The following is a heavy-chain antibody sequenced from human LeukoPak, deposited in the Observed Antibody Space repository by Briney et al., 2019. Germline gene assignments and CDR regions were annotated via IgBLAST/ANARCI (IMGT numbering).Heavy chain of an antibody. J-gene: IGHJ5*02. CDR1: GFTFSDYY. D-gene: IGHD3-22*01. V-gene: IGHV3-11*01. Sequence: GGSLRLSCAASGFTFSDYYMSWIRQAPGKELEWVSYISSSGSTIYYADSVKGRFTISRDNAKNSLYLQMNSLGAEDTAVYYCARDYYDSSGYYWFDPWGQGTLVTVSS. CDR3: ARDYYDSSGYYWFDP. CDR2: ISSSGSTI.